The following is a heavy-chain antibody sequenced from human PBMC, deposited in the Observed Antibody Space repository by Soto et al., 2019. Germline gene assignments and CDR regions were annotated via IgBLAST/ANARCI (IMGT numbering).Heavy chain of an antibody. Sequence: PGESLKISCKGPGYSFTSYWISWVRQMPGKGLEWMGRIDPSDSYTNYSPSFQGHVTISADKSISTAYLQWSSLKASDTAMYYCGGSSWGYYYYGMDVWGQGTTVTVSS. CDR3: GGSSWGYYYYGMDV. D-gene: IGHD6-13*01. V-gene: IGHV5-10-1*01. CDR1: GYSFTSYW. CDR2: IDPSDSYT. J-gene: IGHJ6*02.